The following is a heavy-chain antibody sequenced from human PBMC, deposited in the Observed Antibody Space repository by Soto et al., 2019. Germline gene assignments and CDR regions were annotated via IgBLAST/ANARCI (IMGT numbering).Heavy chain of an antibody. D-gene: IGHD3-10*01. CDR2: IVYTGST. V-gene: IGHV4-31*03. CDR1: GGSITSRSYY. Sequence: QLQLQESGPGLVKPSQTLSLTCTVSGGSITSRSYYWNWIRLLPGKGLECIGYIVYTGSTYYNPSLKSRLTISIHTSKNQFSLQLGSVTAADTAVYYCAREGRGSGCMRDNWCDPWGQGTLVTVSS. CDR3: AREGRGSGCMRDNWCDP. J-gene: IGHJ5*02.